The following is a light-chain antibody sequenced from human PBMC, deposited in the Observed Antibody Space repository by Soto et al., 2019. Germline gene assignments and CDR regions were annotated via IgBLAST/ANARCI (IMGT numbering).Light chain of an antibody. CDR1: QVIGSRY. V-gene: IGKV3-20*01. J-gene: IGKJ2*01. CDR3: QQFGSSIPHT. Sequence: EIVMTQSPGTLSLSPGERATISCRASQVIGSRYLAWYHQKSGQAHRLLIYGASSRATGIPDRFSGSGSGTDFTLTISRLEPEDFVVYYCQQFGSSIPHTFGQGTKLEIK. CDR2: GAS.